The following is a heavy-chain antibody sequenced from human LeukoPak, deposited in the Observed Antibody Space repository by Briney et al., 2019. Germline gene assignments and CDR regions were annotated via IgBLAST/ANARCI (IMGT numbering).Heavy chain of an antibody. V-gene: IGHV6-1*01. Sequence: TXYRSKWYNHYAVSVKSRITINPDTSKNQFSLQLNSVTPEDTAVYYCARDHSSGWYTNWFDPWGQGTLVTVSS. D-gene: IGHD6-19*01. J-gene: IGHJ5*02. CDR3: ARDHSSGWYTNWFDP. CDR2: TXYRSKWYN.